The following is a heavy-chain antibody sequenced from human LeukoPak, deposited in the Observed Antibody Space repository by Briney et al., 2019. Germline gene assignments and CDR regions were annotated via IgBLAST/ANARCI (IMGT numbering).Heavy chain of an antibody. CDR1: GFTFSSYG. CDR3: AKDRTRDYYDSSGSFDY. J-gene: IGHJ4*02. V-gene: IGHV3-30*18. D-gene: IGHD3-22*01. Sequence: GGSLRLSCAASGFTFSSYGMHWVRQAPGKGLEWVAVISYDGSNKYYADSVKGRFTISRDNSKNTLYLQMNSLRAEDTAVYYCAKDRTRDYYDSSGSFDYWGQGTLVTVSS. CDR2: ISYDGSNK.